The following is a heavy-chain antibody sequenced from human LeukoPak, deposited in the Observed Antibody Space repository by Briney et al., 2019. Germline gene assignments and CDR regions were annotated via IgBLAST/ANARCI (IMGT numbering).Heavy chain of an antibody. CDR1: GSTFSSYA. CDR3: ARDPYWEIFGVVTLDY. D-gene: IGHD3-3*01. J-gene: IGHJ4*02. V-gene: IGHV3-30-3*01. CDR2: ISYDGSNK. Sequence: GGSLRLSCAASGSTFSSYAMHWVRQAPGKGLEWVAVISYDGSNKYYADSVKGRFTISRDNSKNTLYLQMNSLRAEDTAVYYCARDPYWEIFGVVTLDYWGQGTLVTVSS.